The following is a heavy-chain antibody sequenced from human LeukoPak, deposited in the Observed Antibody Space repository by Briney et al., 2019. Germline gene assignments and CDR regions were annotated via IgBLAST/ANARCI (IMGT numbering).Heavy chain of an antibody. CDR2: IYYSGST. V-gene: IGHV4-59*01. CDR3: ATYSSSWPYYFGY. CDR1: GGSISSYY. Sequence: SETLSLTCTVSGGSISSYYWSWIRQPPGKGLEWMGNIYYSGSTNYNPSLKSRVTISLDTSNNQLSLTVSSVTAAETAVYYCATYSSSWPYYFGYWGQGALVTVSS. J-gene: IGHJ4*02. D-gene: IGHD6-13*01.